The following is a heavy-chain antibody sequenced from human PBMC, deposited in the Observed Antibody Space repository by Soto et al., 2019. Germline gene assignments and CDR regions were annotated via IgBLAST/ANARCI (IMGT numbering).Heavy chain of an antibody. CDR3: ARDNYYGSGRLPTNWFDP. CDR1: GYTFTSYG. Sequence: QVQLVQYGAEVKKPGASVKVSCKASGYTFTSYGINWVRQAPGQGLEWMGWISAYNGNTNYAQKLQGRVTMTTDTSTSRGYMELRSLRSDDTAVYYCARDNYYGSGRLPTNWFDPWGQGTLVTVSS. D-gene: IGHD3-10*01. CDR2: ISAYNGNT. V-gene: IGHV1-18*01. J-gene: IGHJ5*02.